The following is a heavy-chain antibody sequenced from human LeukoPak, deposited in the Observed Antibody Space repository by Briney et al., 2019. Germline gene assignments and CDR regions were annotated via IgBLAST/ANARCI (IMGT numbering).Heavy chain of an antibody. V-gene: IGHV3-30-3*01. CDR1: GFTFRSYS. CDR3: ARDLRGGDYEGTY. D-gene: IGHD2-21*02. Sequence: GRSLRLSCAASGFTFRSYSMHWVRQAPGKGLEWVAVISYDESNEYHTDSVKGRFSISRDNSKNTLYLQMDSLRAEDTAVYYCARDLRGGDYEGTYWGQGTLVTVSS. CDR2: ISYDESNE. J-gene: IGHJ4*02.